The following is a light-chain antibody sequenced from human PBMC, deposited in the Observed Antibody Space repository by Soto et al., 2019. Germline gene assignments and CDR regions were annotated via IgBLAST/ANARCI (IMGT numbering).Light chain of an antibody. CDR1: SSDVGGYNY. V-gene: IGLV2-14*03. Sequence: ALTQPASVSGSPGQPITISCTGTSSDVGGYNYVSCYQQHPVKAPKLMIYAVTPRPSGDPSRFSGSKSGNTAPLTISVLQAEDEADYYGSSDSSSSALFGTGTKVTVL. CDR2: AVT. J-gene: IGLJ1*01. CDR3: SSDSSSSAL.